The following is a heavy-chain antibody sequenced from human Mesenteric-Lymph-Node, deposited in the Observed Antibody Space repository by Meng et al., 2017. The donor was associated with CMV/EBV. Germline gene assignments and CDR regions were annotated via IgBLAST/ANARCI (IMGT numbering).Heavy chain of an antibody. D-gene: IGHD1-26*01. CDR2: IFNSGIT. J-gene: IGHJ4*02. V-gene: IGHV4-59*01. CDR1: GGSINNFY. Sequence: SETLSLTCTVSGGSINNFYWNWIRQPPGKGLEWIGDIFNSGITNYIPSLKSRVTISVDTSKNQFSLRLSSVTAADTAVYYCARAGTYERSFDYWGQGTLVTVSS. CDR3: ARAGTYERSFDY.